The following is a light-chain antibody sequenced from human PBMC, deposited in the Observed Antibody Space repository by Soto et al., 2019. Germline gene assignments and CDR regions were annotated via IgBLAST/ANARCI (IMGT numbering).Light chain of an antibody. CDR1: QSVSSNY. CDR2: GAS. V-gene: IGKV3-20*01. Sequence: EIVLTQSPGTLSLSPGERATLSCRASQSVSSNYLAWYQQRPGQAPRLLIFGASYRATGIPDRFSGSGSGTDFTLIISRLVPEDFAVDYCQHYDSCPPEFTFGPGTRVDSK. J-gene: IGKJ3*01. CDR3: QHYDSCPPEFT.